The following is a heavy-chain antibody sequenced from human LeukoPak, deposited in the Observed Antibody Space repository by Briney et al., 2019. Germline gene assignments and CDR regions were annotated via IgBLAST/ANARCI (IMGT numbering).Heavy chain of an antibody. CDR3: ARDDGDYDYYFDY. J-gene: IGHJ4*02. CDR2: IYYSGST. D-gene: IGHD4-17*01. V-gene: IGHV4-59*01. CDR1: GGSISSYY. Sequence: SETLSLTCTVSGGSISSYYWSWIRQPPRKGLEWIGYIYYSGSTNYNPSLKSRVTISVDTSKNQFSLKLSSVTAADTAVYYCARDDGDYDYYFDYWGQGTLVTVSS.